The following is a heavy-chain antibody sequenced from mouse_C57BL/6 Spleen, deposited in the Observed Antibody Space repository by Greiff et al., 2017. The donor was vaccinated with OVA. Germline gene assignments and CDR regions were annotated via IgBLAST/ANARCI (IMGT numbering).Heavy chain of an antibody. CDR3: ARRSELLNYFDY. Sequence: VQLKESGAELARPGASVKLSCKASGYTFTSYGISWVKQRTGQGLEWIGEIYPRSGNPYYNEKFKGKATLTADKSSSTAYMELRSLTSEDSAVYFCARRSELLNYFDYWGQGTTLTVSS. CDR2: IYPRSGNP. CDR1: GYTFTSYG. J-gene: IGHJ2*01. V-gene: IGHV1-81*01.